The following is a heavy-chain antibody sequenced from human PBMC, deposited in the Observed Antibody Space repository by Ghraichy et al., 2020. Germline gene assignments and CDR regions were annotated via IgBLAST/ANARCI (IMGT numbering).Heavy chain of an antibody. D-gene: IGHD3-16*01. CDR3: ARERGRQAKNWFDP. CDR2: INHNSGGT. J-gene: IGHJ5*02. Sequence: ASVKVSCKASGSTFTGYYMHWVRQAPCQGLEWMGRINHNSGGTNYAQKFQGRVTMTRDTSISTAYMELSRLRSDDTAVYYCARERGRQAKNWFDPWGQGTLVTGSS. CDR1: GSTFTGYY. V-gene: IGHV1-2*06.